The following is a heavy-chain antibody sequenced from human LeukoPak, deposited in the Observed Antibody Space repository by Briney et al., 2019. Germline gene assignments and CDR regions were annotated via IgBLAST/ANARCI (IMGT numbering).Heavy chain of an antibody. D-gene: IGHD3-22*01. CDR2: INHSGST. Sequence: PSETLSLPCAVYGGSLSGYYWSWIRQPPGKGLEWIGEINHSGSTNYNPSLKSRVTISVDTSKNQFSLKLSSVTAADTAVYYCARGSSASAFDIWGQGTMVTVSS. CDR3: ARGSSASAFDI. J-gene: IGHJ3*02. CDR1: GGSLSGYY. V-gene: IGHV4-34*01.